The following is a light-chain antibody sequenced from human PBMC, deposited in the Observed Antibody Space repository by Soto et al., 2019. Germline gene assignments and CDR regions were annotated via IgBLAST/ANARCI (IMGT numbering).Light chain of an antibody. CDR3: QSYDSSLSVYV. Sequence: QSVLTQPPSVSGAPGQRVTISCTGSSSKIGTRYDIHWYQQLPGTAPKLLIYGNKNRPSGVPDRFSGSKSGTSASLAITGLQSEDEADYYCQSYDSSLSVYVFVNGTKVTVL. CDR2: GNK. J-gene: IGLJ1*01. CDR1: SSKIGTRYD. V-gene: IGLV1-40*01.